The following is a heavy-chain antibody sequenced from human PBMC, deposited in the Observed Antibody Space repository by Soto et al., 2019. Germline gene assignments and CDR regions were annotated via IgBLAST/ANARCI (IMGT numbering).Heavy chain of an antibody. V-gene: IGHV4-59*01. CDR3: ARALGYCSGGSCLIDAFDI. CDR2: IYYSGST. J-gene: IGHJ3*02. CDR1: GGSISSYY. Sequence: TSETLSLTCTVSGGSISSYYWSWIRQPPGKGLEWIGYIYYSGSTNYNPSLKSRVTISVDTSKNQFSLKLSSVTAADTAVYYCARALGYCSGGSCLIDAFDIWGQGTMVTVSS. D-gene: IGHD2-15*01.